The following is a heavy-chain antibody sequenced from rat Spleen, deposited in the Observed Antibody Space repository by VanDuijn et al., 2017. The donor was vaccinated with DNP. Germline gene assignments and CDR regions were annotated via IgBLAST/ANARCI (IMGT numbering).Heavy chain of an antibody. CDR2: IFYDGHST. Sequence: EVQLVESGGGLVQPGRSLKLSCTASGFTFSDYNMAWVRQAPKTGLEWVATIFYDGHSTYYGDSVKGRFTISRDNAKSTLYLQMNSLKSEETATYYCTRGVYYGSSWAFDYWGHGVMVTVSS. CDR1: GFTFSDYN. V-gene: IGHV5-7*01. J-gene: IGHJ2*01. CDR3: TRGVYYGSSWAFDY. D-gene: IGHD1-6*01.